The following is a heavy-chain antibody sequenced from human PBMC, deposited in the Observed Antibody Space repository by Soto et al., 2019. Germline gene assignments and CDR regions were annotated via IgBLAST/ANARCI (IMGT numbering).Heavy chain of an antibody. V-gene: IGHV4-30-2*01. CDR3: ARAGGYIAARTFFDY. CDR1: GGSISSGGYS. CDR2: IYHSGST. D-gene: IGHD6-6*01. J-gene: IGHJ4*02. Sequence: SETLSLTCAVSGGSISSGGYSWSWIRQPPGKGLEWIGYIYHSGSTYYNPSLKSRITISVDRSKNQFSLKLSSVTAADTAVYYCARAGGYIAARTFFDYWGQGTLVTVSS.